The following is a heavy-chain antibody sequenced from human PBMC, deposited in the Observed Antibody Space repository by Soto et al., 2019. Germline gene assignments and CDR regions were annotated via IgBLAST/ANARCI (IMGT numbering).Heavy chain of an antibody. D-gene: IGHD5-12*01. CDR1: GFTVSSNY. CDR3: GRGMPYSGYDPSPPFDY. Sequence: PGGSLRLSCAASGFTVSSNYMSWVRQAPGKGLEWVSVIYSGGSTYYADSVKGRFTISRHNSKNTLYLQMNSLRAEDTAVYYCGRGMPYSGYDPSPPFDYWGQGTLVTVSS. CDR2: IYSGGST. V-gene: IGHV3-53*04. J-gene: IGHJ4*02.